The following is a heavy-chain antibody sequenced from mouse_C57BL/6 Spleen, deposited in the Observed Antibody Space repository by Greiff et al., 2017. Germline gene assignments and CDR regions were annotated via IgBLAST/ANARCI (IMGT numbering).Heavy chain of an antibody. CDR2: IYWDDDK. D-gene: IGHD1-1*01. J-gene: IGHJ3*01. V-gene: IGHV8-12*01. CDR1: GFSLSTSGMG. CDR3: ARIYDY. Sequence: QVTLKECGPGILQSSQTLSLTCSFSGFSLSTSGMGVSWIRQPSGKGLEWLAHIYWDDDKRYNPSLKSRLTISKDTSRNQVFLKITSVDTADTATYYCARIYDYWGQGTLVTVSA.